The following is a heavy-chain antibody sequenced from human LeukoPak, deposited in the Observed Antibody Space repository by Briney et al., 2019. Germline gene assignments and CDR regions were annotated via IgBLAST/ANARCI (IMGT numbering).Heavy chain of an antibody. Sequence: GGFLRLSCAASGFTFSSYSMNWVRQAPGKGLEWVSSISSSSSYIYYADSVKGRFTISRDNAKNSLYLQMNSLRAEDTAVYYCARVLGAKPYSGYDWGYYYGMDVWGQGTTVTVSS. CDR2: ISSSSSYI. V-gene: IGHV3-21*01. CDR1: GFTFSSYS. CDR3: ARVLGAKPYSGYDWGYYYGMDV. D-gene: IGHD5-12*01. J-gene: IGHJ6*02.